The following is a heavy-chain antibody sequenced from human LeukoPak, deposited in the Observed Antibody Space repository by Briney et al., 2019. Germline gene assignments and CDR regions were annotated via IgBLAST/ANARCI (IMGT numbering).Heavy chain of an antibody. CDR1: GYSFTSYW. Sequence: PGESLKISCKGSGYSFTSYWISWVRQMPGKGLEWMGRIDPSDAYTNYSPSFQGHVTISADKSISTAYLQWSSLKASDTAMYYCARQYSSGWYFVDYWGQGTLVTVSS. CDR3: ARQYSSGWYFVDY. D-gene: IGHD6-19*01. CDR2: IDPSDAYT. J-gene: IGHJ4*02. V-gene: IGHV5-10-1*01.